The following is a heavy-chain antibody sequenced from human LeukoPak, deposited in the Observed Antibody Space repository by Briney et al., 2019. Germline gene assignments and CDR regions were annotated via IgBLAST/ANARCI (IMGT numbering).Heavy chain of an antibody. Sequence: PSETLSLTCTVFGGSISSHYWSWIRQPPGKGLEWIGYIYYSGTTNYNPSLKSRVTISVDTSKNQFSLKLSSVTAADTAVYYCARLSSDYYDSSGYVWGQGTLVTVSS. CDR2: IYYSGTT. CDR3: ARLSSDYYDSSGYV. D-gene: IGHD3-22*01. CDR1: GGSISSHY. V-gene: IGHV4-59*11. J-gene: IGHJ4*02.